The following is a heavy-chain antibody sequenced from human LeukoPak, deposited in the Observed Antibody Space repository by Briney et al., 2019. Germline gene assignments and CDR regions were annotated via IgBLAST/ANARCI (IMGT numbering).Heavy chain of an antibody. CDR1: GGSISSYY. V-gene: IGHV4-59*01. J-gene: IGHJ5*02. CDR2: IYYSGST. Sequence: SETLSLTCTVSGGSISSYYWSWIRQPPGKGLEWIGYIYYSGSTNYNPSLKSRVTISVDTSKNQFSLKLSSVTAADTAVYYCARITYYYDSSGYYYAGHNWFDPWGQGTLVTVSS. CDR3: ARITYYYDSSGYYYAGHNWFDP. D-gene: IGHD3-22*01.